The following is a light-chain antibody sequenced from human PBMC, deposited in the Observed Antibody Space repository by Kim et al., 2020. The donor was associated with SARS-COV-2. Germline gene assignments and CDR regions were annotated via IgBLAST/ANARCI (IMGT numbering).Light chain of an antibody. CDR2: YAS. CDR3: QQFNNYPQT. V-gene: IGKV1D-13*01. Sequence: ASVGNRVTITFRASQDITTALAWYPQKPGNAPKLLIYYASTLQSGVPSRFSVSGSGTDFTLTISSLQPEDFATYYCQQFNNYPQTFCQGTKVDIK. J-gene: IGKJ1*01. CDR1: QDITTA.